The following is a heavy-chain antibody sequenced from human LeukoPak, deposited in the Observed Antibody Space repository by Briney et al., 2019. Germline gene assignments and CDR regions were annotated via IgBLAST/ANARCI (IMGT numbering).Heavy chain of an antibody. CDR2: ISYDGSNK. CDR3: AKDQGRERYYYYGMDV. D-gene: IGHD3-10*01. V-gene: IGHV3-30*18. CDR1: GFTFSSYG. Sequence: QPGRSLRLSCAASGFTFSSYGMHWVRQAPGKGLEWVAVISYDGSNKYYADSVKGRFTISRDNSKNTLYLQMNSLRAEDTAVYYCAKDQGRERYYYYGMDVWGKGTTVTVS. J-gene: IGHJ6*04.